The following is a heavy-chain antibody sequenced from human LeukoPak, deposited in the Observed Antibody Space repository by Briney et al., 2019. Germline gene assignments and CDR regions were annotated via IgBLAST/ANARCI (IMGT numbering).Heavy chain of an antibody. J-gene: IGHJ4*02. Sequence: ASVKVSCKASGYTFTSYGISWVRQAPGQGLEWMGWISAYNGSTNYAQKLQGRVTMTTDTSTSTAYMELRSLRSDDTAVYYCARDGVWGRTYYYDSSGYYPFDYWGQGTLVTVSS. V-gene: IGHV1-18*01. CDR3: ARDGVWGRTYYYDSSGYYPFDY. CDR1: GYTFTSYG. D-gene: IGHD3-22*01. CDR2: ISAYNGST.